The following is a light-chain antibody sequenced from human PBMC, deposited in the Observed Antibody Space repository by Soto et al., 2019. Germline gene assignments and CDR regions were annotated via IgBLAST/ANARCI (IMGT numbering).Light chain of an antibody. Sequence: QSALTQPASVSESPGQSITISCSGSNSDIGIYDYVSWYQQHPDKVPKLIIYEVSNRPSGVSDRFSGSKSGNTASLTISGLQPEDEADYYCCSHTTTSTRVFGTGTKVTVL. CDR3: CSHTTTSTRV. V-gene: IGLV2-14*01. CDR2: EVS. CDR1: NSDIGIYDY. J-gene: IGLJ1*01.